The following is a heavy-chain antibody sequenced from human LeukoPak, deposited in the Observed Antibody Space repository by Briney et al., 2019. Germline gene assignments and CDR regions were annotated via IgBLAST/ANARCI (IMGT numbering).Heavy chain of an antibody. J-gene: IGHJ4*02. Sequence: PGGSLRLSCAASGFSFSTYSMNWVRQAPGKGLEWVSSISSRSSYIYYADSVKGRFTISRDNAKNSLYLQMNSLRAEDTAVYYCARDSGYCSNGVCYGIDYWGQGTLVTVSS. CDR2: ISSRSSYI. D-gene: IGHD2-8*01. CDR1: GFSFSTYS. V-gene: IGHV3-21*01. CDR3: ARDSGYCSNGVCYGIDY.